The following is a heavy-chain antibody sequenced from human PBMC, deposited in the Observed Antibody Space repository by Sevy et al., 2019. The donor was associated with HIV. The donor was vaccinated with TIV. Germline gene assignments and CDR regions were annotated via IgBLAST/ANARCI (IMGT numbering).Heavy chain of an antibody. CDR1: GYTFTDYF. Sequence: ASVKVSCKASGYTFTDYFMHWVRQAPGQGLEWMVWINPNSGDTKYAQKFQGRVTVTRDTSIRTAYMELSRLRVDDTAVYYCASPGGYRYGSLLDNWGQGTLVTVSS. CDR2: INPNSGDT. J-gene: IGHJ4*02. D-gene: IGHD5-18*01. V-gene: IGHV1-2*02. CDR3: ASPGGYRYGSLLDN.